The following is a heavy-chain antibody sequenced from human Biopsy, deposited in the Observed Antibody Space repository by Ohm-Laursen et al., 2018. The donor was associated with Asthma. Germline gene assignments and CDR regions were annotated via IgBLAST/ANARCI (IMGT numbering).Heavy chain of an antibody. V-gene: IGHV4-39*01. J-gene: IGHJ4*02. Sequence: WVRQPPGKGLEWIGSIYYSGSTYYNPSLKSRVTISVDTSKNQFSLKLSSVTAADTAVYYCASGGTADALDYWGQGTLVTVSS. CDR2: IYYSGST. CDR3: ASGGTADALDY. D-gene: IGHD3-16*01.